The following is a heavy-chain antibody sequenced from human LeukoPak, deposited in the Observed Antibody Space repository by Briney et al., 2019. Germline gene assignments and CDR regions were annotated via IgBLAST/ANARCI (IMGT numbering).Heavy chain of an antibody. CDR3: ARRLLLDYYYYGMDV. CDR2: IYYSGST. V-gene: IGHV4-59*08. CDR1: GDSISSHY. J-gene: IGHJ6*02. Sequence: SETLSLTCTVSGDSISSHYWSWIRQPPGKGLEWIGYIYYSGSTNYNPSLKSRITISVDTSKNQFSLKLSSVTAADTAVYYCARRLLLDYYYYGMDVWGQGTTVTVSS. D-gene: IGHD2-21*02.